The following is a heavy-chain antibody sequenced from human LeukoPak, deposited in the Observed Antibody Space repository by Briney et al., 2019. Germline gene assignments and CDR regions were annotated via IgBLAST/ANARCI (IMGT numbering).Heavy chain of an antibody. Sequence: AETLCLTCTVSSGSISSNYWNWIRQPPGKGLEWIGYIYYSGGTDYNPALKSRVTISVDPSKNQFSLKLSSVTAADTAVYHCARDLGYGDPFDYWGQGTLVTVSS. CDR1: SGSISSNY. CDR2: IYYSGGT. D-gene: IGHD4-17*01. V-gene: IGHV4-59*01. J-gene: IGHJ4*02. CDR3: ARDLGYGDPFDY.